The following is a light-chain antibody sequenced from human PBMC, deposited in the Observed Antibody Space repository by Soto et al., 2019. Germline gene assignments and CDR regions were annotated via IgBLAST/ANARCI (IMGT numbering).Light chain of an antibody. J-gene: IGKJ1*01. CDR1: QSVNSN. CDR2: GAS. V-gene: IGKV3-15*01. CDR3: QQYKNFWT. Sequence: EIGMTQSLATLSVSPGERATRACRASQSVNSNVAWYQQKPGQAPRLVIYGASTRATGIPARFSGSGSGTEFTLTISSLQSEDFAVYYCQQYKNFWTFGQGTKVEIK.